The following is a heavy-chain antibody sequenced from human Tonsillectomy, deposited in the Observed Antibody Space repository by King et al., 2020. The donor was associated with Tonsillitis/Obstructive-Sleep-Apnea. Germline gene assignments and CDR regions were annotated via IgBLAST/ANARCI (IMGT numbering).Heavy chain of an antibody. Sequence: QLVQSGAEVKKPGASVKVSCKASGYTFTSYYIHWVRQAPGQGLEWMGIINPSGGSTSYAQKFQGRVTMTRDTSTSTVYMELSSLRSEETAVYYCARDRSVATRPLDYWGQGTLVTVSS. J-gene: IGHJ4*02. CDR3: ARDRSVATRPLDY. D-gene: IGHD6-6*01. CDR1: GYTFTSYY. V-gene: IGHV1-46*01. CDR2: INPSGGST.